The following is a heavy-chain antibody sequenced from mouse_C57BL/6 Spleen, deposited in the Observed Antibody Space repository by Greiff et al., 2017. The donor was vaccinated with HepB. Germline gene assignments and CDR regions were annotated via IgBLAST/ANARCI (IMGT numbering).Heavy chain of an antibody. V-gene: IGHV1-82*01. CDR3: ASSSGPYYFDY. Sequence: QVQLQQSGPELVKPGASVKISCKASGYAFSSSWMNWVKQRPGKGLEWIGRIYPGDGDTNYNGKFKGKATLTADKSSSTAYMQLSSLTSEDSAVYFCASSSGPYYFDYWGQGTTVTVSS. CDR1: GYAFSSSW. J-gene: IGHJ2*01. D-gene: IGHD3-2*02. CDR2: IYPGDGDT.